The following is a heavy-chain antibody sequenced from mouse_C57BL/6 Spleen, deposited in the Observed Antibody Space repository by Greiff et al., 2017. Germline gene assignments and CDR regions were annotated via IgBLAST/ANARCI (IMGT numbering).Heavy chain of an antibody. CDR1: GYTFTSYW. V-gene: IGHV1-64*01. D-gene: IGHD4-1*01. CDR2: IHPNSGST. Sequence: QVQLQQPGAELVKPGASVKLSCKASGYTFTSYWMHWVKQRPGQGLEWIGMIHPNSGSTNYNEKFKSKATLTVDKSSSTTYMQLSSLTSEDSAVYYCARTGTRNYFDYWGQGTTLTVSS. CDR3: ARTGTRNYFDY. J-gene: IGHJ2*01.